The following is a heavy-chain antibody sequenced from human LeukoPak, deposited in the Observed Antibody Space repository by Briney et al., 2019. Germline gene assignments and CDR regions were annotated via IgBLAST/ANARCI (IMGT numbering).Heavy chain of an antibody. D-gene: IGHD3-10*01. V-gene: IGHV1-2*02. CDR3: ARDLDYYGSGSYYNPDY. J-gene: IGHJ4*02. Sequence: ASVKVSCKASGYTFTSYAMNWVRQAPGQGVEWMGWINPNSGGTNYAQKFQGRVTMTRDTSISTAYMELSRLRSDDTAVYYCARDLDYYGSGSYYNPDYWGQGTLVTVSS. CDR2: INPNSGGT. CDR1: GYTFTSYA.